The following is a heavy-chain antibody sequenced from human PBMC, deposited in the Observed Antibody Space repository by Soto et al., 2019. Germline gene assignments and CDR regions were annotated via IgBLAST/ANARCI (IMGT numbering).Heavy chain of an antibody. D-gene: IGHD6-19*01. CDR3: ARDFKGIAVAGTAD. J-gene: IGHJ4*02. V-gene: IGHV3-33*01. CDR2: IWYDGSNK. Sequence: QVQLVESGGGVVQPGRSLRLSCAASGFTFSSYGMHWVRQAPGKGLEWVAVIWYDGSNKYYADSVKGRFTISRDNSTPALYLQMNSLRAEDTAVYYCARDFKGIAVAGTADWGQGTLVTVSS. CDR1: GFTFSSYG.